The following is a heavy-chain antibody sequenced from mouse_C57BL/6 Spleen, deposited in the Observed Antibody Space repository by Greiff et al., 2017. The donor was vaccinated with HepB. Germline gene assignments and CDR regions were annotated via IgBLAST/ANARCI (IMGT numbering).Heavy chain of an antibody. V-gene: IGHV1-69*01. J-gene: IGHJ2*01. D-gene: IGHD2-1*01. CDR2: IDPSDSYT. CDR3: ARKEVYGNYFDY. CDR1: GYTFTSYW. Sequence: QVQLQQSGAELVMPGASVKLSCKASGYTFTSYWMHWVKQRPGQGLEWIGEIDPSDSYTNYNQKFKGKSTLTVDKSSSTAYMQLSSLTSEDSAVYYCARKEVYGNYFDYWGQGTTLTVSS.